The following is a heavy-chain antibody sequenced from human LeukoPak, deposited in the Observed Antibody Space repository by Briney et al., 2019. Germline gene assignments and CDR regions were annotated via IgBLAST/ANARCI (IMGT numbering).Heavy chain of an antibody. D-gene: IGHD1-14*01. Sequence: ASVEVSCKASGYTFTNYYMHWVRQAPGQGLEWMGIINPTDVSTSYAQKFQGRVTMTRDTSTSTVYMELSSLRSEDTAVYYCARCPGATTQNFDYWGQGTLVTVSS. CDR3: ARCPGATTQNFDY. CDR1: GYTFTNYY. CDR2: INPTDVST. V-gene: IGHV1-46*01. J-gene: IGHJ4*02.